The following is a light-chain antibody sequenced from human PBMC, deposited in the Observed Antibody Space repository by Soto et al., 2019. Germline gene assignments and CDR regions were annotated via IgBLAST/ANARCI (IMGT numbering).Light chain of an antibody. CDR2: EVT. V-gene: IGLV2-8*01. Sequence: QSALTQPPSASGSPGQSVTISCTGTSSDVGAYKYVSWYQQYPGKAPKLMIYEVTKRPSGVPDRFSGSKSGNTASLTVSGLQAEDEADYYCTSYVGNAIWVFGGGTKLTV. CDR3: TSYVGNAIWV. J-gene: IGLJ3*02. CDR1: SSDVGAYKY.